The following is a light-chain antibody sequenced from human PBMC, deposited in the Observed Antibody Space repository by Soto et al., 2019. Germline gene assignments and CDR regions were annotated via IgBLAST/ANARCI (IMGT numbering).Light chain of an antibody. Sequence: ERVITQSPATLSVSPGERATLSCRASLSVSSKLAWYQQKPGQAPRLLIYDTSTRATGIPARFSGSGSGTEFTLTISSLQSEDFAVYYCQQYSNWPPITFGQGTRLEIK. CDR3: QQYSNWPPIT. V-gene: IGKV3-15*01. CDR2: DTS. CDR1: LSVSSK. J-gene: IGKJ5*01.